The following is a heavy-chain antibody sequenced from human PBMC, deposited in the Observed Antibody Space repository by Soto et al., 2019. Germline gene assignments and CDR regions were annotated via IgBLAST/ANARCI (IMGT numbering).Heavy chain of an antibody. Sequence: PGGSLRLSYAASGFIFRDWFMSWIRQAPGKGLEWTSYISKDSGRATRYADSVKGRFTISRDNAKNSLFLQMNNLTVEDTAVYYCARDVRPAHTNWFDPWGQGTLVTVSS. D-gene: IGHD2-8*01. CDR3: ARDVRPAHTNWFDP. CDR2: ISKDSGRAT. CDR1: GFIFRDWF. J-gene: IGHJ5*02. V-gene: IGHV3-11*01.